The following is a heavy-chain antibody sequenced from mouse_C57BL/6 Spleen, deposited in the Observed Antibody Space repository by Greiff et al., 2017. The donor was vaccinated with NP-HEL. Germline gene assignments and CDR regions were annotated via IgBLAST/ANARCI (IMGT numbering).Heavy chain of an antibody. Sequence: QVQLQQSGAELVKPGASVKFSCKASGYAFSSYWMHWVKQRPGKGLEWIGQIYPGDGDTNYNGKFKGKATLTADKSSSTAYMQLSSLTSEDSAVYFCAVYDYGYFGVWGTGTTVTVAS. V-gene: IGHV1-80*01. CDR2: IYPGDGDT. J-gene: IGHJ1*03. CDR3: AVYDYGYFGV. CDR1: GYAFSSYW. D-gene: IGHD2-3*01.